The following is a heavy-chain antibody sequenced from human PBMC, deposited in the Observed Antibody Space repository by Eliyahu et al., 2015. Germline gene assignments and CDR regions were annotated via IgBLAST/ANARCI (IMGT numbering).Heavy chain of an antibody. D-gene: IGHD1-1*01. J-gene: IGHJ4*02. Sequence: NYNPSLKSRVTISVDTSKNQFSLSLSSVTAADTAVYYCARSSSTTTLDSWGQGTLVTVSS. CDR3: ARSSSTTTLDS. V-gene: IGHV4-34*01.